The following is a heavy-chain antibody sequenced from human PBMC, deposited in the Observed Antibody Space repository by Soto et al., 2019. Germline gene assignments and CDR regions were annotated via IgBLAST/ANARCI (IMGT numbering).Heavy chain of an antibody. CDR2: ISSSGSTI. J-gene: IGHJ6*03. D-gene: IGHD2-2*01. Sequence: GGSLRLSCAASGFTFSDYYMSRIRQAPGKGLEWVSYISSSGSTIYYADYVKGRFTISRDNAKNSLYLQVNSLRAEDTAVYYCARSGYCSSTSCPTDYYYYMDVWGKGTTVTVSS. CDR1: GFTFSDYY. CDR3: ARSGYCSSTSCPTDYYYYMDV. V-gene: IGHV3-11*01.